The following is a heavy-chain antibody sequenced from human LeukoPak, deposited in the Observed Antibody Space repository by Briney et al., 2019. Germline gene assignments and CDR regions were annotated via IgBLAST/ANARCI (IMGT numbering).Heavy chain of an antibody. CDR2: IIPIFGTA. CDR1: GGTFSSYA. V-gene: IGHV1-69*05. J-gene: IGHJ5*02. D-gene: IGHD2-2*01. Sequence: GSSVKVSCKASGGTFSSYAISWVRQAPGQGLEWMGGIIPIFGTANYAQKFQGRVTITTDESTSTAYMELSSLRSEDMAVYYCARGGSPYQLLRACWFDPWGQGTLVTVSS. CDR3: ARGGSPYQLLRACWFDP.